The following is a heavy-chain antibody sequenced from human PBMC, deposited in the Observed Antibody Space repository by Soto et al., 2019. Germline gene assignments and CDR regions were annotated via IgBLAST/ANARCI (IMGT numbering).Heavy chain of an antibody. J-gene: IGHJ4*02. CDR1: GFTFSSYA. Sequence: EVQLLESGGGLVQPGGSLRLSCAASGFTFSSYALSWVRQAPGKGLEWVSAISGSGGSTYYADSVKGRFTISRDNSKNTLYLQMNSLRAEDTAVYYCAKVNRGYSQLYYFDYWGQGTLVTVSS. V-gene: IGHV3-23*01. CDR2: ISGSGGST. CDR3: AKVNRGYSQLYYFDY. D-gene: IGHD5-18*01.